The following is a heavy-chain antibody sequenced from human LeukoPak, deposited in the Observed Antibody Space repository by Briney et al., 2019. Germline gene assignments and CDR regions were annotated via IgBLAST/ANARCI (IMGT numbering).Heavy chain of an antibody. CDR2: IRYDGSNK. J-gene: IGHJ5*01. V-gene: IGHV3-30*02. Sequence: GGSLRLSCAASGFTFSSYGMHWVRQAPGKGLEWVAFIRYDGSNKYYADSVKGRFTISRDNSKNTLYLQMNSLRAEDTAVYYCAKDRVSAARAGDWFDSWGQGTLVTVSS. CDR3: AKDRVSAARAGDWFDS. D-gene: IGHD6-6*01. CDR1: GFTFSSYG.